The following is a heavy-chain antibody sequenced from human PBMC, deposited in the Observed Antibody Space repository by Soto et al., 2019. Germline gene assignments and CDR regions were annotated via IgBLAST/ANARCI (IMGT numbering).Heavy chain of an antibody. CDR1: GGSVSSGSYY. J-gene: IGHJ5*02. V-gene: IGHV4-61*01. Sequence: SETLSLTCTVSGGSVSSGSYYWSWIRQPPGKGLEWIGYIYYSGSTNYNPSLKSRVTISVDTSKNQFSLKLSSVTAADTAVYYCARPSQGLVYFRWLYWFDPWGQGTPITLSS. D-gene: IGHD3-9*01. CDR2: IYYSGST. CDR3: ARPSQGLVYFRWLYWFDP.